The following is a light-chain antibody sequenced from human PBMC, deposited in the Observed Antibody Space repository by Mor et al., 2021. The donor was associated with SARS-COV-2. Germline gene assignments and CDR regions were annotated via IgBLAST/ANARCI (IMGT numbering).Light chain of an antibody. J-gene: IGKJ3*01. Sequence: IYAASSLPSGVPSRFIGSGSGTDFTLTISSLQPEDFATYFCQQANIFPFTFGPGTKVDVK. V-gene: IGKV1-12*01. CDR2: AAS. CDR3: QQANIFPFT.